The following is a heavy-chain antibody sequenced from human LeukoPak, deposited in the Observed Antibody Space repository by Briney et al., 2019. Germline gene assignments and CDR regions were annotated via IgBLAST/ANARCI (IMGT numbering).Heavy chain of an antibody. CDR3: AREETRITMLRGVTYFEY. CDR2: ISWNGGST. Sequence: RPGGSLRLSCAASGFTFDDYGMSWVRQAPGKGLEWVSFISWNGGSTGYADSVKGRFTISRDSAKNSLYLQMSSLRAEDTALYYCAREETRITMLRGVTYFEYWGQGTLVTVSS. J-gene: IGHJ4*02. V-gene: IGHV3-20*04. CDR1: GFTFDDYG. D-gene: IGHD3-10*01.